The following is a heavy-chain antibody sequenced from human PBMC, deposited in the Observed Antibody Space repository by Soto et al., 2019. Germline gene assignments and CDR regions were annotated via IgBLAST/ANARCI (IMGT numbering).Heavy chain of an antibody. J-gene: IGHJ4*02. V-gene: IGHV3-21*01. Sequence: GGSLRLSCAASGFTFSSYSMNWVRQAPGKGLEWVSSISSSSSYIYYADSVKGRFTISRDNAKNSLHLQMNSLRAEDAAVYYCARDQPGYSYGYGLGYWGQGTLVTVSS. CDR2: ISSSSSYI. CDR3: ARDQPGYSYGYGLGY. CDR1: GFTFSSYS. D-gene: IGHD5-18*01.